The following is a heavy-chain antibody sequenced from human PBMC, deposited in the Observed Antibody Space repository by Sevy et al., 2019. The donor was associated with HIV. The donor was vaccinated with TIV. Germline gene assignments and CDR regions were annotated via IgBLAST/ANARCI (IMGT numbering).Heavy chain of an antibody. Sequence: ASVKVSCKVSGYTLTQLSMNWVRQAPGKGLEWMGSFDPEDGETIYAQKFQGRVTMTEDRSTDTAYMDLSGLRSEDTVVYYCATTKDYYESSGYPFDYWGQGTLVTVSS. CDR3: ATTKDYYESSGYPFDY. D-gene: IGHD3-22*01. V-gene: IGHV1-24*01. CDR2: FDPEDGET. J-gene: IGHJ4*02. CDR1: GYTLTQLS.